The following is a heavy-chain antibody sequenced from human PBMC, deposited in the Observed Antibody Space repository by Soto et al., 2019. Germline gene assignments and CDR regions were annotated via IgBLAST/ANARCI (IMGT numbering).Heavy chain of an antibody. J-gene: IGHJ4*02. CDR3: ARPHFSSSYYFDY. Sequence: QVQLVQSGAEVKKPGASVKVSYKASGYTFTSYAMHWVRQAPGQRLEWMGWINAGNGNTKYSQKFQGRVTITRDTSASTAYMELGSLRSEDTAVYYCARPHFSSSYYFDYWGQGTLVTVSS. V-gene: IGHV1-3*01. CDR2: INAGNGNT. D-gene: IGHD6-13*01. CDR1: GYTFTSYA.